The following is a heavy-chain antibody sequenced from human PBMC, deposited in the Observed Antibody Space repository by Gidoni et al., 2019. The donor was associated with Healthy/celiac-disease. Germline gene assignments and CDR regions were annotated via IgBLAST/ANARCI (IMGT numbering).Heavy chain of an antibody. Sequence: QVQLVQSGAEVKKPGASVKVSCKASGYTFTSYGISWVRQAPGQGLEWMGWISAYNGNTNYAQKLQGRVTMTTDTSTSTAYMELRSLRSDDTAVYYCAREGGLGDCSSTSCYKDAFDIWGQGTMVTVSS. CDR2: ISAYNGNT. CDR1: GYTFTSYG. V-gene: IGHV1-18*01. J-gene: IGHJ3*02. CDR3: AREGGLGDCSSTSCYKDAFDI. D-gene: IGHD2-2*01.